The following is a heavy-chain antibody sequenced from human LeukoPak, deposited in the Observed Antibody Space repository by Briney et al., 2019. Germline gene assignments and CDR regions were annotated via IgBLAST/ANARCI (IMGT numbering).Heavy chain of an antibody. J-gene: IGHJ5*02. CDR3: ARGVTIFGGPGWFDP. Sequence: ASVTVSCKASGYTFTSYGISWVRQAPGQGLEWMGWISAYNGNTNYAQKLQGRVTMTTDTSTSTAYMELRSLRSDDTAVYYCARGVTIFGGPGWFDPWGQGTLVTVSS. CDR2: ISAYNGNT. D-gene: IGHD3-3*01. CDR1: GYTFTSYG. V-gene: IGHV1-18*01.